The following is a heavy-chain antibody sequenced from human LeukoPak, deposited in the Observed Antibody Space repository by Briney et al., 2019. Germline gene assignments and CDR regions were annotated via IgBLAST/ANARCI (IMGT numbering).Heavy chain of an antibody. CDR1: GGSISSYF. D-gene: IGHD3-10*01. J-gene: IGHJ5*02. Sequence: SETLSLTCTVSGGSISSYFWSWFRQPPGEGLEWIGYIAYSGSTNYNPSLKSRVTISVDTSKNQFSLNVTSVTATDTAMYYCARDNYRGVSNFDPWGQGILVTVSS. CDR2: IAYSGST. CDR3: ARDNYRGVSNFDP. V-gene: IGHV4-59*01.